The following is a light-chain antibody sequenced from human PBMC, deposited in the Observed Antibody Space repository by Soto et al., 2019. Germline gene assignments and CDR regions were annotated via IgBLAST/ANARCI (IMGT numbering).Light chain of an antibody. V-gene: IGLV2-14*02. J-gene: IGLJ3*02. CDR1: SSDVGNYNR. CDR3: SSLTTSDTWV. Sequence: QSALTQPASVSGSPGQSITISCSGGSSDVGNYNRVSWYRQHPGKAPQLIVYEVKNRPSWVSNRFSGSKSGNTASLTISGLQAEDEADYFCSSLTTSDTWVIGGGTQLTVL. CDR2: EVK.